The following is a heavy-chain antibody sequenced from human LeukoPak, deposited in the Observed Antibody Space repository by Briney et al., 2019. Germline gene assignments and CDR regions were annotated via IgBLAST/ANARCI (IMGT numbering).Heavy chain of an antibody. J-gene: IGHJ4*02. CDR3: ARRDHSYYYDSSGAFDY. CDR2: ISAYNGNT. Sequence: ASVKVSCKASGYTFTSYGISWVRQAPGQGLEWMGWISAYNGNTNYAQKLQGRVTMTTDTSTSTAYMELRSLRSDDTAVYYCARRDHSYYYDSSGAFDYWGQGPRSPSPQ. V-gene: IGHV1-18*01. CDR1: GYTFTSYG. D-gene: IGHD3-22*01.